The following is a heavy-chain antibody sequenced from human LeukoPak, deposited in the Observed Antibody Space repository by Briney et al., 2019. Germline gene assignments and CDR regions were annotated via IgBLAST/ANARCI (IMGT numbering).Heavy chain of an antibody. Sequence: SQTLSLTCAVPGGSISSGGYSWSWIRQPPGKGLEWIGYIYHSGSTYYNPSLKSRVTISVDRSKSQFSLNLSSVTAADTAVYYCARDRYAVSRWFDPWGQGTLVTVSS. CDR1: GGSISSGGYS. CDR2: IYHSGST. CDR3: ARDRYAVSRWFDP. V-gene: IGHV4-30-2*01. J-gene: IGHJ5*02. D-gene: IGHD5-12*01.